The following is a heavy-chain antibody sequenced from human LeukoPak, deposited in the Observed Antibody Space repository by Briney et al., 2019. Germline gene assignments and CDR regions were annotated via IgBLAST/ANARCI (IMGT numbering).Heavy chain of an antibody. CDR3: ASIPYSSSSTRNDY. D-gene: IGHD6-6*01. Sequence: SVKVSCKASGGTFSSYAISWVRQATGQGLEWMGGIIPIFGTANYAQKFQGRVTITADESTSTAYMELSSLRSEDTAVYYCASIPYSSSSTRNDYWGQGTLVTVSS. V-gene: IGHV1-69*01. CDR1: GGTFSSYA. J-gene: IGHJ4*02. CDR2: IIPIFGTA.